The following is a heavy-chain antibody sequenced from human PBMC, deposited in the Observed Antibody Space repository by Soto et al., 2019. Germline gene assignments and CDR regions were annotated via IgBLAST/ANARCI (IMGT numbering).Heavy chain of an antibody. CDR2: INSDGSSA. Sequence: VGSLRLSCAASGFTFSNYWMHWVRQAPGKGLVWVSRINSDGSSASYADSVKGRFTISRDNAKNTLYLQMNSLRAEDTAVYYCARDTLELLYYFDYWGQGTLVTVSS. CDR3: ARDTLELLYYFDY. CDR1: GFTFSNYW. D-gene: IGHD1-7*01. V-gene: IGHV3-74*01. J-gene: IGHJ4*02.